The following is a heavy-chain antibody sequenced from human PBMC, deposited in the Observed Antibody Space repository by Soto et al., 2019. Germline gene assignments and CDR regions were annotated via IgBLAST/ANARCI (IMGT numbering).Heavy chain of an antibody. CDR1: GGSISSSSYY. D-gene: IGHD4-17*01. CDR3: ARPRAVTTKGAFDI. V-gene: IGHV4-39*01. J-gene: IGHJ3*02. CDR2: IYYSGST. Sequence: SETLSLTCTVSGGSISSSSYYWGWIRQPPGKGLEWIGSIYYSGSTYYNPSLKSRVTISVDTSKNQFSLKLSSVTAADTAVYYCARPRAVTTKGAFDIWGQGTMVTVSS.